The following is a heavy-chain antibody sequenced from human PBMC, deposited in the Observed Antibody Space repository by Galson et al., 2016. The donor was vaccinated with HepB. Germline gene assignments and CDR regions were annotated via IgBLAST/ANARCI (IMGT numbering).Heavy chain of an antibody. D-gene: IGHD2-21*02. Sequence: SLRLSCAASGFGFSTYWMSWVRQAPGKGLEWVANIKEDGSEKYYVDSVKGRFTISRDNAKRSVYLQMNSLRGEDTAVYYCARDGRTDCGGHCYPFDYWGQGTLVTVSS. V-gene: IGHV3-7*03. CDR2: IKEDGSEK. CDR1: GFGFSTYW. J-gene: IGHJ4*02. CDR3: ARDGRTDCGGHCYPFDY.